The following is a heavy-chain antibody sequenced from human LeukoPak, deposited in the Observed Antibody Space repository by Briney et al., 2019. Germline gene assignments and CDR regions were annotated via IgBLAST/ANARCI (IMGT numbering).Heavy chain of an antibody. Sequence: LSLTCTVSGGSVGSSTYYWGWIRQAPGKGLEWVSYISSSGSTLYYADSVKGRFTISRDNAKNSLYLQMNSLRAEDTAVYYCAREVDGHTSDYWGQGTLVTVSS. V-gene: IGHV3-11*01. CDR3: AREVDGHTSDY. CDR1: GGSVGSSTYY. CDR2: ISSSGSTL. D-gene: IGHD5-24*01. J-gene: IGHJ4*02.